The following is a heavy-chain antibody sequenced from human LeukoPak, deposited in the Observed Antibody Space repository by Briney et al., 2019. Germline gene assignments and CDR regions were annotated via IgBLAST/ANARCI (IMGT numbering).Heavy chain of an antibody. V-gene: IGHV3-23*01. CDR2: PSGSGGST. CDR3: ARDGDGTTGLDY. CDR1: RFTFSSYA. Sequence: GGTLRLSCAASRFTFSSYARGWVRQAPGKGLEWVSAPSGSGGSTYYADSVKGRFTISRDKSKNTLDLQMNSLRAEDTAFYYCARDGDGTTGLDYWGKGTLVTVPS. D-gene: IGHD1-1*01. J-gene: IGHJ4*01.